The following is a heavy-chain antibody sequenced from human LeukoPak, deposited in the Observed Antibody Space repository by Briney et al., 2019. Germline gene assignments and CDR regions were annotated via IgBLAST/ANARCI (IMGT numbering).Heavy chain of an antibody. CDR1: GGSISSGDYY. CDR3: ARGLRSTRNFWSGQGHGAFDI. V-gene: IGHV4-30-4*08. J-gene: IGHJ3*02. CDR2: IYYSGST. D-gene: IGHD3-3*01. Sequence: PSETLSLTCTVSGGSISSGDYYWSWIRQPPGKGLEWIGYIYYSGSTYYNPSLKSRVTISVDTSKNQFSLKLSSVTAADTAVYYCARGLRSTRNFWSGQGHGAFDIWGQGTMVTVSS.